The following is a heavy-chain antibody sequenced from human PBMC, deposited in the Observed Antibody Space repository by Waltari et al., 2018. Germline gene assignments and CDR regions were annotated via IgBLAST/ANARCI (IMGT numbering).Heavy chain of an antibody. CDR2: ISSSSSYI. Sequence: EVQLVESGGGLVKPGGSLRLSCAASGFTFSSYSMNWVRPTPGKGLEWVSSISSSSSYIYYADSVKGRFTISRDNAKNSLYLQMNSLRAEDTAVYYCARAPGALGGRYMDVWGKGTTVTISS. CDR1: GFTFSSYS. CDR3: ARAPGALGGRYMDV. D-gene: IGHD3-16*01. V-gene: IGHV3-21*01. J-gene: IGHJ6*03.